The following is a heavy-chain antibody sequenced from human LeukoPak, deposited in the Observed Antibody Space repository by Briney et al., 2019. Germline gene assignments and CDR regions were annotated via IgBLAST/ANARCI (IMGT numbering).Heavy chain of an antibody. CDR3: ARVGCSSTSCYSYGYNWFDP. J-gene: IGHJ5*02. CDR2: ISAYNGNT. V-gene: IGHV1-18*01. Sequence: VASVKVSCKASGYTFTSYGISWVRQAPGQGLEWMGWISAYNGNTNYAQKLQGRVTMTTDTSTSTAYMELRSLRSDHTAVYYCARVGCSSTSCYSYGYNWFDPWGQGTLVTVSS. CDR1: GYTFTSYG. D-gene: IGHD2-2*01.